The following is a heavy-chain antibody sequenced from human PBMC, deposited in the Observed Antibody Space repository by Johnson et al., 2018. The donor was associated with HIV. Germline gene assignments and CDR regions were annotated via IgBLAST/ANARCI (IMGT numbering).Heavy chain of an antibody. CDR3: ARATAYGGRVDGFDI. D-gene: IGHD4-23*01. CDR2: INWNGGST. Sequence: VQLVESGGGVVRPGGSLRLSCAASGFTFDDYGMSWVRQAPGKGLEWVSGINWNGGSTTYADSVKGRFTISRDNAKNSLDLQMNSLRGEDTALYYCARATAYGGRVDGFDIWGQVTMVTVSS. J-gene: IGHJ3*02. V-gene: IGHV3-20*04. CDR1: GFTFDDYG.